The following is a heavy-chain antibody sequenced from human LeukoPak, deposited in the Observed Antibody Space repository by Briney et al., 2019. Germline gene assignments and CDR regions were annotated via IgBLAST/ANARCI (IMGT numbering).Heavy chain of an antibody. CDR3: ARDPEYSSSSREFDY. V-gene: IGHV3-21*01. CDR2: ISSSSSYI. J-gene: IGHJ4*02. Sequence: GGSLRLSCAASGFTFSSYRMNWVRQAPGKGLEWVSSISSSSSYIYYADSVKGRFTISRDNAKNSLYLQMNSLRAEDTAVYYCARDPEYSSSSREFDYWGQGTLVTVSS. D-gene: IGHD6-6*01. CDR1: GFTFSSYR.